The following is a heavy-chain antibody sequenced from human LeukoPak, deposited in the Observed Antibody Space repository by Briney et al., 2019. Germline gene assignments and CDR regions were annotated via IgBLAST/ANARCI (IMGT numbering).Heavy chain of an antibody. J-gene: IGHJ4*02. D-gene: IGHD6-13*01. CDR1: GFTFSSYG. CDR3: ARDEWGIAARSFDY. Sequence: GGSLRLSCAASGFTFSSYGMHWVRQAPGKGLEWVAVIWYDGSNKYYADSVKGRFTISRDNSKNTLYLQMNSLRAEDTAVYYCARDEWGIAARSFDYWGQGTLATVSS. CDR2: IWYDGSNK. V-gene: IGHV3-33*01.